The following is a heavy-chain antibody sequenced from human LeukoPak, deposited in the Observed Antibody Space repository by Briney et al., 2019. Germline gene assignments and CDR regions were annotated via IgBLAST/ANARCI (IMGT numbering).Heavy chain of an antibody. Sequence: ASVKVSCKASGYTFTSYGISWVRQAPGQGLEWMGWISAYNGNTNYAQKLQGRVTMTTDTSTSTACMELRSLRSDDTAVYYCARKYYYGSGSYPHYYYYMDVWGKGTTVTVSS. V-gene: IGHV1-18*01. CDR2: ISAYNGNT. CDR3: ARKYYYGSGSYPHYYYYMDV. CDR1: GYTFTSYG. J-gene: IGHJ6*03. D-gene: IGHD3-10*01.